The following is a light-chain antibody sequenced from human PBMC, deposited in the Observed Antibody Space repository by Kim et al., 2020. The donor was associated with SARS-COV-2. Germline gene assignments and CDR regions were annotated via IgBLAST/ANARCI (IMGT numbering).Light chain of an antibody. V-gene: IGLV2-14*03. J-gene: IGLJ1*01. CDR2: DVS. CDR1: SNDVGGYNY. CDR3: NSYTSSTTLFV. Sequence: QSITIACTGTSNDVGGYNYVSWYQQHPGKAPKLIIYDVSSRPSGISDRFSGSKSGNTASLTISGLQVEDEADYYCNSYTSSTTLFVFGTGTKVTVL.